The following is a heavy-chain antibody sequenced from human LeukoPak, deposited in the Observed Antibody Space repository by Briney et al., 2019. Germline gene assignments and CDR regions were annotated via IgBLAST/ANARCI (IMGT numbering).Heavy chain of an antibody. CDR1: GYSFTSYW. J-gene: IGHJ4*02. D-gene: IGHD3-16*01. CDR2: IYPGDSDT. V-gene: IGHV5-51*01. CDR3: ARHYYDYVWGSYGIDY. Sequence: GESLKISCKGSGYSFTSYWIGWVRQMPGKGLEWMGIIYPGDSDTRYSPSFQGQVTISADKSISTAYLQWSSLKASDTAMYYCARHYYDYVWGSYGIDYWGQGTLVTVSS.